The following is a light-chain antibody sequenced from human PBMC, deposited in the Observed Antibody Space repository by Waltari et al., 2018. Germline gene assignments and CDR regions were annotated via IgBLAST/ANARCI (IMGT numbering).Light chain of an antibody. CDR1: QSLLQSNGYNY. CDR3: MQTLQTPYT. J-gene: IGKJ2*01. Sequence: IVMIQSQLSLPVNPGEPASISCRSSQSLLQSNGYNYLDWYLQKPGQSPQLLIYLGYNRASGVPDRFSGSGSGTDFTLKISRVEAEDVGVYYCMQTLQTPYTFGQGTKLEIK. V-gene: IGKV2-28*01. CDR2: LGY.